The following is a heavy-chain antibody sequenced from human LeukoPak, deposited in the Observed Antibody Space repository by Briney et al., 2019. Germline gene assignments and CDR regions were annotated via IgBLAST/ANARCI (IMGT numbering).Heavy chain of an antibody. Sequence: SETLSLTCTVSGGSISSSSYYWGWIRQPPGKGLEWIGSIYYSGSTYYNPSLKSRVTISVDTSKNQFSLKLSSVTAADTAVYYCAKGTYYCDSSGYAHWGQGTLVTVSS. CDR3: AKGTYYCDSSGYAH. D-gene: IGHD3-22*01. J-gene: IGHJ4*02. CDR1: GGSISSSSYY. CDR2: IYYSGST. V-gene: IGHV4-39*01.